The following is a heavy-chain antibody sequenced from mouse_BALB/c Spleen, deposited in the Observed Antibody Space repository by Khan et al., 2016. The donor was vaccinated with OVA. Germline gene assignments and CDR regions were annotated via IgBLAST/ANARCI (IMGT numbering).Heavy chain of an antibody. CDR2: ISYSGVT. V-gene: IGHV3-2*02. Sequence: VQLQQSGPGLVKPSQSLSLTCTVTGYSITSGYAWNWIRQFPGNKLEWMGYISYSGVTSYTPSLKSRISITRETSKNQFFLQLNSVTTEDTATYYCARGNYYGYYFDYGGQGTTLTVSS. CDR1: GYSITSGYA. J-gene: IGHJ2*01. CDR3: ARGNYYGYYFDY. D-gene: IGHD1-1*01.